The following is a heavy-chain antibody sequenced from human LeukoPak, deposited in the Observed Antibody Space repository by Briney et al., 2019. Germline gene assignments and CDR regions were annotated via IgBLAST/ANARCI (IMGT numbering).Heavy chain of an antibody. D-gene: IGHD3-3*01. J-gene: IGHJ3*02. V-gene: IGHV1-18*01. Sequence: RASVKVSCAASGYTFTSYGISWVRQAPGQGLEWMGWISAYNGNTNYAQKLQGRVTMPTDTSTSTAYMELRSLRSDDTAVYYCARDGGYDFWSGYPSDAFDIWGQGTMVTVSS. CDR3: ARDGGYDFWSGYPSDAFDI. CDR2: ISAYNGNT. CDR1: GYTFTSYG.